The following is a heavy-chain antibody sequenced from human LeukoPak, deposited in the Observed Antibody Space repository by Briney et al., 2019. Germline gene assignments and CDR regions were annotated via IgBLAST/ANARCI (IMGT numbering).Heavy chain of an antibody. CDR2: IYYSGST. CDR3: ARRHRWLQNYDY. CDR1: GGSISSYY. J-gene: IGHJ4*02. Sequence: KTSETLSLTCTVSGGSISSYYWSWIRQPPGKGLEWIGYIYYSGSTNYNPSLKSRVTISVDTSKNQFSLKLSSVTAADTAVYYCARRHRWLQNYDYWGQGTLVTVSS. D-gene: IGHD5-24*01. V-gene: IGHV4-59*08.